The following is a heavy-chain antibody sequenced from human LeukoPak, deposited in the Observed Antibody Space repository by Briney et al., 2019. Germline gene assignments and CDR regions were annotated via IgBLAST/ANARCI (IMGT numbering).Heavy chain of an antibody. V-gene: IGHV1-2*02. CDR3: ARALVYYDSSGYYCY. J-gene: IGHJ4*02. Sequence: GASVKVSCKASGYTFTGYYMHWVRQAPGQGLEWMGWINPNSGGTNYAQKFQGRVTMTRDTSISTAYMELSRLRSDDTAVYYCARALVYYDSSGYYCYWGQGTLVTVSS. D-gene: IGHD3-22*01. CDR2: INPNSGGT. CDR1: GYTFTGYY.